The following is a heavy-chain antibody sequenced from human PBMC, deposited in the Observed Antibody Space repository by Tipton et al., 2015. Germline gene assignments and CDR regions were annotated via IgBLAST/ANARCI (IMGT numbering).Heavy chain of an antibody. CDR2: ISGSGGST. CDR1: GLSVSRNY. D-gene: IGHD3-22*01. CDR3: ARDENGYDGSVALGGYLDY. J-gene: IGHJ4*02. Sequence: QLVQSGGGLVQPGGSLRVSCAGSGLSVSRNYMSWVRQAPGKGLEWVSAISGSGGSTYYADSVKGRFTISRDNSKSTLYVQMDSLRAEDTAIYYCARDENGYDGSVALGGYLDYWGQGILVSVSS. V-gene: IGHV3-23*04.